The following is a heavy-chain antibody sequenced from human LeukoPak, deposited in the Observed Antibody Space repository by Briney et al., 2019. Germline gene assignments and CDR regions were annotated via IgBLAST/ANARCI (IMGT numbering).Heavy chain of an antibody. V-gene: IGHV1-18*04. J-gene: IGHJ5*02. Sequence: ASVKVSCKASGYTFTSYGISWVRQAPGQGLEWLGWISAYNGNTNYAQKLQGRDTMTTDISTSTAYMELRSLRSDDTAVYYCARDRYCSSTSCYRGRFDPWGQGTLVTVSS. CDR2: ISAYNGNT. CDR1: GYTFTSYG. CDR3: ARDRYCSSTSCYRGRFDP. D-gene: IGHD2-2*01.